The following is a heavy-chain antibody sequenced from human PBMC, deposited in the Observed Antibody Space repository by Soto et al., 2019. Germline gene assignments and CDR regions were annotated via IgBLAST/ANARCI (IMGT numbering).Heavy chain of an antibody. D-gene: IGHD3-3*01. CDR3: ASQIFWSGSTAHGMDV. Sequence: GSLRLSCAASGLTFSTYGMHWVRQAPGKGLEWVAVIWFDGTKKYYADSVNGRFTISRDNSKNTLYLQMNSLRAEDTAVYYCASQIFWSGSTAHGMDVWGQGTAVTVSS. CDR1: GLTFSTYG. CDR2: IWFDGTKK. J-gene: IGHJ6*02. V-gene: IGHV3-33*01.